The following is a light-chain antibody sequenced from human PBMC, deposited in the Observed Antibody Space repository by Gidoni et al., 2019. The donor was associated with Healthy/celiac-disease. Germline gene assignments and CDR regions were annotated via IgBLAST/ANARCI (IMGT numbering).Light chain of an antibody. CDR1: SSDVGGYNY. CDR2: EVS. V-gene: IGLV2-8*01. Sequence: CTGTSSDVGGYNYVSWYQQHPGKAPKLMIYEVSKRPSGVPDRFSGSKSGNTASLTVSGLQAEDEADYYCSSYAGSNNLVFGGGTKLTVL. CDR3: SSYAGSNNLV. J-gene: IGLJ2*01.